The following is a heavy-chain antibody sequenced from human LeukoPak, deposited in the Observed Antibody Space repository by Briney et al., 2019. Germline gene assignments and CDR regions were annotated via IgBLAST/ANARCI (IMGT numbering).Heavy chain of an antibody. CDR3: ARGIAVAGTGLTHFDY. D-gene: IGHD6-19*01. J-gene: IGHJ4*02. CDR1: GGSISSSNW. V-gene: IGHV4-4*02. Sequence: PSGTLSLTCAVSGGSISSSNWWSWVRQPPGKGLEWIGEIYHSGSTNYNPSLKSRVTISVDKSKNQFSLRLSSVTAADTAVYYCARGIAVAGTGLTHFDYWGQGTLVTVSS. CDR2: IYHSGST.